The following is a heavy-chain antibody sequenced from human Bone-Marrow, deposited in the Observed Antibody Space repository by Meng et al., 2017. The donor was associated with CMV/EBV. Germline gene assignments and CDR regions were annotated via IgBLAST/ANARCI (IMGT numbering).Heavy chain of an antibody. Sequence: GGSLRLSCAASGSTFSSYDMHWVRQATGKGLEWVSAIGTAGDTYYPGSVKGRFTISRDNAKNSLYLQMNSLRAEDTAVYYCARGCSTSCYYGMDVWGQGNTVNVAS. CDR3: ARGCSTSCYYGMDV. D-gene: IGHD2-2*01. CDR2: IGTAGDT. J-gene: IGHJ6*01. CDR1: GSTFSSYD. V-gene: IGHV3-13*01.